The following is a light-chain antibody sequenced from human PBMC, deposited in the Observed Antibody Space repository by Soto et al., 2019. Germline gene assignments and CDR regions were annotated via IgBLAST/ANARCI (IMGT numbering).Light chain of an antibody. CDR1: QSVGSN. V-gene: IGKV3-15*01. CDR2: GTS. Sequence: EIIMTQSPATLSVSPGERATLSCRASQSVGSNLAWYRQRPGQAPRLLIYGTSTRATGIPDRFSGSGSGTEFTLTISSLQSEDFAVYYCQQYDSWPPLFTFGPGTKVDLK. CDR3: QQYDSWPPLFT. J-gene: IGKJ3*01.